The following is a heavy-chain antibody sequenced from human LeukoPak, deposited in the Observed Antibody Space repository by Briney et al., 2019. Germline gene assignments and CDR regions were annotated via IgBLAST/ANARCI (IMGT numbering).Heavy chain of an antibody. CDR2: ISYSGNT. CDR3: ARDRASFNFWSGYYF. V-gene: IGHV4-59*01. Sequence: SETLSLTCTVSGGSITNYYWSWIRQPPGKGLEWVGYISYSGNTKYNPSLKSRVTMSVDSSKNQFSLELSSVTAADTAVYYCARDRASFNFWSGYYFWGQGTLVTVSS. D-gene: IGHD3-3*01. J-gene: IGHJ4*02. CDR1: GGSITNYY.